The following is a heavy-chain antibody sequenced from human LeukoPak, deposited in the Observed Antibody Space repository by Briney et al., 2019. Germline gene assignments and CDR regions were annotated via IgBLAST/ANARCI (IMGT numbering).Heavy chain of an antibody. J-gene: IGHJ4*02. CDR2: IYYSGST. D-gene: IGHD6-19*01. CDR1: GGSISSSSYY. V-gene: IGHV4-39*01. CDR3: ARAPPGIAVAGTFWDQVYYFDY. Sequence: SETLSLTCSVSGGSISSSSYYWGWVRQPPGKGLEWIGSIYYSGSTYYSPSLKSRVTISVDTSKSQFSLKLSSVTAADTAVYYCARAPPGIAVAGTFWDQVYYFDYWGQGTLVTVSS.